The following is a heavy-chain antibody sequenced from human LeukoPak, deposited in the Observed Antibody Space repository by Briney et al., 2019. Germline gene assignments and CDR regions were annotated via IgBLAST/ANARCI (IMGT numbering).Heavy chain of an antibody. CDR1: GGSISSGDYY. Sequence: SQTLSLTCTVSGGSISSGDYYWSWIRQPPGKGLEWIGYIYYSGSTYYNPSLKSRVTISVDTSKNQFSLKLSSVTAADTGVYYCAGYEYSSTNFEYWGQGPLVTVSS. CDR2: IYYSGST. V-gene: IGHV4-30-4*08. J-gene: IGHJ4*02. D-gene: IGHD6-6*01. CDR3: AGYEYSSTNFEY.